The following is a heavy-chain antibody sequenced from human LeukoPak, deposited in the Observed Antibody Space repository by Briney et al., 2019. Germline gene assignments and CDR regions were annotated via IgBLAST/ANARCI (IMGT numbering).Heavy chain of an antibody. D-gene: IGHD5-24*01. CDR1: GYTFTSYY. Sequence: ASVKVSCKASGYTFTSYYMHWVRQAPGQGLEWMGIINPSGGSTSYAQKFQGRVTMTRDTSTSTVYMELSSLRSEDTAVYYCARDRVEMATIGGLGVDSSDAFDIWGQGTMVTVSS. CDR3: ARDRVEMATIGGLGVDSSDAFDI. CDR2: INPSGGST. J-gene: IGHJ3*02. V-gene: IGHV1-46*01.